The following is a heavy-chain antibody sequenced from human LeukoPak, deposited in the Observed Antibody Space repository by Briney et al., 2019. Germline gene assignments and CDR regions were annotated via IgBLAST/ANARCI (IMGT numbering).Heavy chain of an antibody. V-gene: IGHV4-39*01. J-gene: IGHJ4*02. CDR1: GGSISSSSYY. Sequence: SETLSLTCTVSGGSISSSSYYWGWIRQPPGKGLEWIGSIYYSGSTYYNPSLKSRVTISVDTSKNQFSLKLSSVTAADTAVYYCARHNRGQQLDGWDYRGQGTLVTVSS. CDR3: ARHNRGQQLDGWDY. CDR2: IYYSGST. D-gene: IGHD6-13*01.